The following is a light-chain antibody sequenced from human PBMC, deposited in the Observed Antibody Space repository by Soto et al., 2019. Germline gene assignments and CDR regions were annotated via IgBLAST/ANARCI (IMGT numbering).Light chain of an antibody. CDR3: SSYTSSSLYV. V-gene: IGLV2-14*01. J-gene: IGLJ1*01. CDR2: EVT. CDR1: ISDIGGHHF. Sequence: SLLSQPSSVSGSPGQSITISCTGTISDIGGHHFVSWYQQQSGKAPKLVIYEVTDRPSGVSDRFSGSKYGNKASLTISGLQPEDEADYYCSSYTSSSLYVFGTG.